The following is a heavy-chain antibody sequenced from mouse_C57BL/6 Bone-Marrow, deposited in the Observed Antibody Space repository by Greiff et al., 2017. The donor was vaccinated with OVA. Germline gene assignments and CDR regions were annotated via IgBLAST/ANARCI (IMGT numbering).Heavy chain of an antibody. Sequence: QVQLQQSGAELVRPGASVKMSCKASGYTFTSYTIHWVKQRPGQGLEWIGYIDPTTDYTNYNQKFKGKATVTADKSSSTAYMQLSSLTSEDSAVYCCTRGYYFDYWGQGTTLTVSS. J-gene: IGHJ2*01. CDR3: TRGYYFDY. CDR1: GYTFTSYT. CDR2: IDPTTDYT. V-gene: IGHV1-4*01.